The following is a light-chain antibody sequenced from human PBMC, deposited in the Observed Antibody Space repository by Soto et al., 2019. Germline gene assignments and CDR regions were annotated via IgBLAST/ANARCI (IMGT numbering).Light chain of an antibody. CDR3: AAWDDSLNGPV. Sequence: QSALTQPPSASGTPGQRVTISCSGSSSNIGSNTVNWYQQLPGTAPKLLIYSNNQRPSGVPDRFSGSKSGTSASLAISGLQSEDEGDYYCAAWDDSLNGPVFGGGPKVTVL. J-gene: IGLJ2*01. V-gene: IGLV1-44*01. CDR1: SSNIGSNT. CDR2: SNN.